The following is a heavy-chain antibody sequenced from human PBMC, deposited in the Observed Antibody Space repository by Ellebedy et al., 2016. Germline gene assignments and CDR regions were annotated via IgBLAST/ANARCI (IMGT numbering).Heavy chain of an antibody. CDR3: AREIRAYDY. CDR2: TYYRSKWYS. Sequence: SQTLSLTCAISGDSVSRNSAAWTWIRQSPSRGLECLGRTYYRSKWYSEYAQSVRSRMSINADTSKNQFSLQLSSVTPEDTAVYYCAREIRAYDYWGQGTLVTVSS. J-gene: IGHJ4*02. V-gene: IGHV6-1*01. CDR1: GDSVSRNSAA.